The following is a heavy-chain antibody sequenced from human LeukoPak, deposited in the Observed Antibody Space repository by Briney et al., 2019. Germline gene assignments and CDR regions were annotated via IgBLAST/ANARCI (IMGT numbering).Heavy chain of an antibody. D-gene: IGHD2-15*01. J-gene: IGHJ6*03. CDR3: ARGYCSGGSCYSYYYYSYMDV. V-gene: IGHV4-38-2*02. Sequence: SETLPLTCTVSGYSISSSYYWGWIRQPPGKGLEWIGSISYSGSTYYNPSLRSRVTISVDTSKKQFSLKLSSATAADTAVYYCARGYCSGGSCYSYYYYSYMDVWGKGTTVTVSS. CDR1: GYSISSSYY. CDR2: ISYSGST.